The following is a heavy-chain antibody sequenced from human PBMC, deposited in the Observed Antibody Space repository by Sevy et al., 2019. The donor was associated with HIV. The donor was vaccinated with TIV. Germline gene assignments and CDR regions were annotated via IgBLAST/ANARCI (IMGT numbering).Heavy chain of an antibody. J-gene: IGHJ5*02. V-gene: IGHV4-59*01. Sequence: SETLSLTCTVSGGPISSYYWSWIRQPPGKKLEWIGYIHYSGSTKYNPSLNSRATMSVDTSKNQFSLKLTSVTAADTAVYYCARAPPVRSGDDSLNWFDPWGQGTLVTVSS. CDR1: GGPISSYY. CDR2: IHYSGST. D-gene: IGHD5-12*01. CDR3: ARAPPVRSGDDSLNWFDP.